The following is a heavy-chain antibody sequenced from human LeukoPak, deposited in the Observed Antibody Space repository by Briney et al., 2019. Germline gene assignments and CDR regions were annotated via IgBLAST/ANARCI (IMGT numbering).Heavy chain of an antibody. Sequence: SKTLSLTYTVYGGSFSHYSWSWIRQPPGKGLEWIGEINQSGSTYYNPSLKSRVTISGDTSKNQFSLKRSSVTAADTAVYYCARGAGYYGSGPAFDYWGQGTLVTVSS. CDR3: ARGAGYYGSGPAFDY. D-gene: IGHD3-10*01. J-gene: IGHJ4*02. V-gene: IGHV4-34*01. CDR2: INQSGST. CDR1: GGSFSHYS.